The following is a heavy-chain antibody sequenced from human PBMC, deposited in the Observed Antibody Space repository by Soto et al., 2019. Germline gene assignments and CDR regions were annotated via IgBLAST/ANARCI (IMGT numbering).Heavy chain of an antibody. CDR2: INPSGGST. Sequence: QVQLVQSGAEVRKPGASVKVSCKASGYTFTNYHLHWVRQAPGQGLEWMGIINPSGGSTSYAQKFQGRVTVTRDTSTSTVYMELSSLRSEDRAVYYCALSGYNRDSSGYLTFDYWGQGTLVTVSS. V-gene: IGHV1-46*03. D-gene: IGHD3-22*01. CDR3: ALSGYNRDSSGYLTFDY. CDR1: GYTFTNYH. J-gene: IGHJ4*02.